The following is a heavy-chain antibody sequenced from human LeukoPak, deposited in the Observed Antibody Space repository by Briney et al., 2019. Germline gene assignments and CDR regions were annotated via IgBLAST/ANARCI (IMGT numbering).Heavy chain of an antibody. CDR2: ISGSGGST. D-gene: IGHD1-26*01. V-gene: IGHV3-23*01. CDR3: AKDSGSYSY. CDR1: GFTFSSDA. Sequence: AGGSLRLSWAAAGFTFSSDAMSWVRQAPGKGLEWVSSISGSGGSTYYADSVKGRLTISRDHSKNTLYLQRNSLRAEGTAVYYRAKDSGSYSYWGQRTLVSVSS. J-gene: IGHJ4*02.